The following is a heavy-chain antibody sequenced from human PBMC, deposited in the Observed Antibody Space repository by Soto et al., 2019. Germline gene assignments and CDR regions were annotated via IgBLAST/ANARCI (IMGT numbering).Heavy chain of an antibody. J-gene: IGHJ4*02. CDR2: IYYSGST. CDR3: ARNYGDYSIPFDY. Sequence: QVQLQESGPGLVKPSETLSLTCTVSGGSISSYYWSWIRQPPGKGLEWIGYIYYSGSTNYNPSLKSRVTISVDTSKNQFSLKLSSVTAADTAVYYCARNYGDYSIPFDYWGQGTLVTVSS. CDR1: GGSISSYY. D-gene: IGHD4-17*01. V-gene: IGHV4-59*01.